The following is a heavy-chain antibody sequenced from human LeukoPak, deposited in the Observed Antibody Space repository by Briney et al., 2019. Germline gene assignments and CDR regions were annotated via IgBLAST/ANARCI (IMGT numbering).Heavy chain of an antibody. CDR2: IYSGGST. CDR3: ARAWSRVDPFDM. D-gene: IGHD2-8*02. J-gene: IGHJ3*02. V-gene: IGHV3-66*01. CDR1: EFSVGSNC. Sequence: GGSLRLSCAASEFSVGSNCMTWVRQAPGKGLEWVSLIYSGGSTYYADSVKGRFTISRDNSKNTLYLQMNSLRAEDTAVYYCARAWSRVDPFDMWGQGTMVTVSS.